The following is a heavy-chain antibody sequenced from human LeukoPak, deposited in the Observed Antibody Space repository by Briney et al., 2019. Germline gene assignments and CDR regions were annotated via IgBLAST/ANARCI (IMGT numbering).Heavy chain of an antibody. CDR1: SGSISSGPFY. J-gene: IGHJ4*02. D-gene: IGHD1-26*01. CDR3: AGGRSSVWSPFF. V-gene: IGHV4-61*10. Sequence: SETLSLTCTVSSGSISSGPFYWSWIRRPAGKGLEWIGYIYYSGSTDYKPPLKRRVTISVDTSKNPFFLKLSSVTAADTAVYYCAGGRSSVWSPFFWGQGTLVTVSS. CDR2: IYYSGST.